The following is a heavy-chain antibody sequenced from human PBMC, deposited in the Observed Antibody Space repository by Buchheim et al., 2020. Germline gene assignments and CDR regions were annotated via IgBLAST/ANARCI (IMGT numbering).Heavy chain of an antibody. CDR3: ARVTTRNTVEY. Sequence: VQLVESGGGLVQPGGSLRLSCAASGFTFSSYSMNWVRQAPGKGLEWVSYISSSSSTIYYADSVKGRFTISRDNAKNSLYLKMNSRRAEDTGVYYCARVTTRNTVEYWGQGTL. CDR1: GFTFSSYS. J-gene: IGHJ4*02. V-gene: IGHV3-48*01. D-gene: IGHD4-23*01. CDR2: ISSSSSTI.